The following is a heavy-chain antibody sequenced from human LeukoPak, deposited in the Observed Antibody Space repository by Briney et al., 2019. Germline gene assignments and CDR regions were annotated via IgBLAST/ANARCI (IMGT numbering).Heavy chain of an antibody. Sequence: GGSLRLSCAASGFSFRTYAMNWVRQAPGKGLEWVSTISSNGGSTYFTDSVKGRFTISRDNSKNTLYLQMNSLRAEDTAIYYCSSKLFGDYWGRGTLVTVSS. CDR1: GFSFRTYA. J-gene: IGHJ4*02. CDR3: SSKLFGDY. D-gene: IGHD2-21*01. CDR2: ISSNGGST. V-gene: IGHV3-23*01.